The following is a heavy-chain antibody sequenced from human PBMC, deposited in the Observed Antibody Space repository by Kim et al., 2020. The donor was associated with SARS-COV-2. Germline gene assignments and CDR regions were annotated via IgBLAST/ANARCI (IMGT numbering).Heavy chain of an antibody. CDR1: GFTFSSYG. CDR2: ISYDGSNK. D-gene: IGHD3-22*01. CDR3: ARRDYYDSSGY. V-gene: IGHV3-33*05. Sequence: GGSLRLSCAASGFTFSSYGMHWVRQAPGKGLEWVAVISYDGSNKYYADSVKGRFTISRDNSKNTLYLQMNSLRAEDTAVYYCARRDYYDSSGYWGQGTLVTVSS. J-gene: IGHJ4*02.